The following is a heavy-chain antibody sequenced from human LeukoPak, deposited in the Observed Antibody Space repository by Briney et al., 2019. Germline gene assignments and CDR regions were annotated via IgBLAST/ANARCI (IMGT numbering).Heavy chain of an antibody. CDR1: GFTFSSYG. Sequence: SGGSLRLSCAASGFTFSSYGMRWVRRAPGKGLEWVAVISYDGSNKYYADSVKGRFTISRDNSKNTLYLQMNSLRAEDTAVYYCAKGGSSDWFDPWGQGTLVTVSS. CDR3: AKGGSSDWFDP. CDR2: ISYDGSNK. J-gene: IGHJ5*02. D-gene: IGHD3-10*01. V-gene: IGHV3-30*18.